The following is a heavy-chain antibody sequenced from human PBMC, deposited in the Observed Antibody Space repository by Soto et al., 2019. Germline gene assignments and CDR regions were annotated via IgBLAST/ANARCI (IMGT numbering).Heavy chain of an antibody. D-gene: IGHD2-2*01. CDR1: GGSISSYY. CDR3: LRGSGCTSCQDYYYYYYMDV. CDR2: IYYSGST. Sequence: PSETLSLTCTVSGGSISSYYWSWIRQPPGKGLEWIGYIYYSGSTNYNPSIKSRVTISVDTSKNQFSLKLSSVTAADTALYFCLRGSGCTSCQDYYYYYYMDVWGKGTTVTVSS. V-gene: IGHV4-59*01. J-gene: IGHJ6*03.